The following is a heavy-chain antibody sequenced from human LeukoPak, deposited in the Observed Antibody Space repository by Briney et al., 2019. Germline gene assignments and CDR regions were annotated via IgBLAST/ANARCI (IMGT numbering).Heavy chain of an antibody. D-gene: IGHD6-13*01. J-gene: IGHJ1*01. CDR2: INHSGST. CDR3: GSSSSWQQY. V-gene: IGHV4-34*01. Sequence: SETLSLTCAVYGGSFSNYYWSWIRQPPGKGLEWIGEINHSGSTNYNSSLKSRVTISADTSKNQFSLKLSSVTAADTAVYYCGSSSSWQQYWGQGTLVIVSS. CDR1: GGSFSNYY.